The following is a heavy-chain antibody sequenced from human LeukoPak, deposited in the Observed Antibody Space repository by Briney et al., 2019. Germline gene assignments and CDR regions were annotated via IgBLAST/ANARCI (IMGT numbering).Heavy chain of an antibody. D-gene: IGHD6-13*01. V-gene: IGHV4-34*01. J-gene: IGHJ6*03. CDR2: INHSGST. Sequence: SETLSLTCAVYGGSFSGYYWSWIRQPPGKGLEWIGEINHSGSTNYNPSLKSRVTISVDTSKNQFSLKLSSVTAADTAVYYCARVGPNSSSWYYYYYYYMDVWGKGTTVTISS. CDR3: ARVGPNSSSWYYYYYYYMDV. CDR1: GGSFSGYY.